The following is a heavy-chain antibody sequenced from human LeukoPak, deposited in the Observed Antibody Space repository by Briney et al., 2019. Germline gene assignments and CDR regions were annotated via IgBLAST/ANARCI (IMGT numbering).Heavy chain of an antibody. CDR3: AREVVVVPAAKYRWFDP. CDR1: GGSISSSSYY. J-gene: IGHJ5*02. CDR2: IYYSGST. D-gene: IGHD2-2*01. Sequence: PSETLSLTCTVSGGSISSSSYYWGWIRQPPGKGLEWIGSIYYSGSTYYNPSLKSRVTISVDTSKNQFSLKLSSATAADTAVYYCAREVVVVPAAKYRWFDPWGQGTLVTVSS. V-gene: IGHV4-39*02.